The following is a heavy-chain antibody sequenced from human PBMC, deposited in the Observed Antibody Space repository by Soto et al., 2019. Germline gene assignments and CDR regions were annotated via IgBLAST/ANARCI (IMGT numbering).Heavy chain of an antibody. J-gene: IGHJ4*02. V-gene: IGHV3-30*03. CDR2: ISYDGSNK. Sequence: QVQLVESGGGVVQPGRSLRLSCAASGFTFSSYGMHWVRQAPGKGLEWVAVISYDGSNKYYADSVKGRFTISRDNSKNTLYLQMNSRRAEDTAVYYCAIAHIGGGSAVDYWGQGTLVTVSS. D-gene: IGHD2-15*01. CDR1: GFTFSSYG. CDR3: AIAHIGGGSAVDY.